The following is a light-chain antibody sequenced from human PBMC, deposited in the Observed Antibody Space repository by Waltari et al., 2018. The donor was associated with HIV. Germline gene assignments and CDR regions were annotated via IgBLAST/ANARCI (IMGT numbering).Light chain of an antibody. CDR3: QQYGSSPAT. J-gene: IGKJ5*01. Sequence: IVLTQSPGTLSLSPGERATLSCRASQSVSSSYLAWYQQKPGQAPRLLIYGASSRATGIPDRFSGSGSGTDFTLTISRLDPEDFAVYYCQQYGSSPATFGQGTRLEIK. CDR1: QSVSSSY. CDR2: GAS. V-gene: IGKV3-20*01.